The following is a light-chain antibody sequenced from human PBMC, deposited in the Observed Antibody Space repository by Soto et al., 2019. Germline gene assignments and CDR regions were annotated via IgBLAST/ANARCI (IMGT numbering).Light chain of an antibody. V-gene: IGLV4-69*01. Sequence: QLVLTQSPSASASLGASVKLTCTLSSGHSSYAIAWHQQQPEKGPRYLMKLSSDGSHSKGDGIPDRFSGSGSGAERYLTISSLQSEDEADYYCQTWDTGARVVFGGGTQLTVL. CDR1: SGHSSYA. J-gene: IGLJ2*01. CDR3: QTWDTGARVV. CDR2: LSSDGSH.